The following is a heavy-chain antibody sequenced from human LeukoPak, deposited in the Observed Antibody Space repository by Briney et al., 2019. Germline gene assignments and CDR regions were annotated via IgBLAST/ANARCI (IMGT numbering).Heavy chain of an antibody. Sequence: SVKVPCKASGGTFSSYAISWVRQAPGQGLEWMGGIIPIFGTANYAQKFQGRVTITADESTSTAYMELSSLRSEDTAVYYCARGVLGYCSSTSCVAIDYWGQGTLVTVSS. J-gene: IGHJ4*02. V-gene: IGHV1-69*01. D-gene: IGHD2-2*01. CDR1: GGTFSSYA. CDR2: IIPIFGTA. CDR3: ARGVLGYCSSTSCVAIDY.